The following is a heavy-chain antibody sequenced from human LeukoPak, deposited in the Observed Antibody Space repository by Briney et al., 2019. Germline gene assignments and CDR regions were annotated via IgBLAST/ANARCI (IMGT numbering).Heavy chain of an antibody. Sequence: GGSLRLSCAASEFTFSSYSMNWVRQAPGKGLEWVSSISSSSSYIYYADSVKGRFTISRDNAKNSLYLQMNSLRAEDTAVYYCARESSIAARPGGARLFDYWGQGTLVTVSS. D-gene: IGHD6-6*01. V-gene: IGHV3-21*01. J-gene: IGHJ4*02. CDR3: ARESSIAARPGGARLFDY. CDR2: ISSSSSYI. CDR1: EFTFSSYS.